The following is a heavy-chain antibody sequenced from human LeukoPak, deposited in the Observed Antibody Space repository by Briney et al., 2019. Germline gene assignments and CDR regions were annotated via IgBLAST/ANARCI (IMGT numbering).Heavy chain of an antibody. V-gene: IGHV3-30*03. CDR3: TRDFKYSSDY. D-gene: IGHD6-6*01. Sequence: GGSLRLSCAATGFTFSSYGMHWVRQAPGKGLEWVAVISYDGSNKYYADSVKGRFTISRDSSMNTLYLQMNSLRVEDTAVYYCTRDFKYSSDYWGQGTLVTVSS. CDR2: ISYDGSNK. CDR1: GFTFSSYG. J-gene: IGHJ4*02.